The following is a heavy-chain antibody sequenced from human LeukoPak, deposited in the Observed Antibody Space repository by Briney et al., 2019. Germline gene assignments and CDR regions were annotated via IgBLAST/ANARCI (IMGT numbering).Heavy chain of an antibody. V-gene: IGHV5-51*01. J-gene: IGHJ6*03. CDR1: GYSFTSYW. Sequence: PGESLKISCKGSGYSFTSYWIGWVRQMPGKGLEWRGIIYPGDSDTRYSPSFQGQVTISADKSISTAYLQWSSLKASDTAMYYCASLTTVTTDYYYMDVWGKGTTVTVSS. CDR3: ASLTTVTTDYYYMDV. CDR2: IYPGDSDT. D-gene: IGHD4-11*01.